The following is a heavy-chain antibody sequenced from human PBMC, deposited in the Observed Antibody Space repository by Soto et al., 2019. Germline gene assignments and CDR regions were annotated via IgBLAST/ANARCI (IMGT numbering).Heavy chain of an antibody. J-gene: IGHJ4*02. Sequence: GRSLRLSWAASRFTFRTFWMHWVRQDAGKGLLWVSSIKTDGTVTQYADSVKGRFTVSRDNAKNTLYLQMNSLRAEDTAVYYCAKDLSWGQCDYWGQGA. D-gene: IGHD3-16*01. CDR1: RFTFRTFW. CDR3: AKDLSWGQCDY. V-gene: IGHV3-74*03. CDR2: IKTDGTVT.